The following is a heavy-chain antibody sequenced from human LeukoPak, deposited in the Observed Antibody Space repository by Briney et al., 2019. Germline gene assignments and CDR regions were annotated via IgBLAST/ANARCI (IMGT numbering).Heavy chain of an antibody. J-gene: IGHJ6*03. CDR3: ARVRQLVGIYYYSYHMDV. V-gene: IGHV4-34*01. CDR1: GGSFSGYY. D-gene: IGHD6-6*01. Sequence: SETLSLTCAVYGGSFSGYYWSWIRQPPGKGLEWIGEINHSGSTNYNPSLKSRVTISVDTSKNQFSLKLSSVTAADTAVYYCARVRQLVGIYYYSYHMDVWGKGTTVTVS. CDR2: INHSGST.